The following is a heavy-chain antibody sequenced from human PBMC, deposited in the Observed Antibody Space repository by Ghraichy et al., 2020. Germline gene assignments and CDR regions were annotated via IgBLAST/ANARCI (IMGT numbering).Heavy chain of an antibody. V-gene: IGHV3-9*01. CDR3: AKDITYDFWSGYYGSGYYYGMDV. J-gene: IGHJ6*02. CDR2: ISWNSGSI. Sequence: GGSLRLSCAASGFTFDDYAMHWVRQAPGKGLEWVSGISWNSGSIGYADSVKGRFTISRDNAKNSLYLQMNSLRAEDTALYYCAKDITYDFWSGYYGSGYYYGMDVWGQGTTVTVSS. CDR1: GFTFDDYA. D-gene: IGHD3-3*01.